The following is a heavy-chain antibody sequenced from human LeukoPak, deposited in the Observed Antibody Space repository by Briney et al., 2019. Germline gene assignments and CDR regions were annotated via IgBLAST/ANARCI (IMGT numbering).Heavy chain of an antibody. CDR3: ARDRKSAWYPLVDY. V-gene: IGHV3-11*01. D-gene: IGHD6-19*01. CDR1: GFTFSDYY. J-gene: IGHJ4*02. Sequence: PGGSLRLSCAVSGFTFSDYYMSWIRQPGGKGLEWISYISSSGSTKYYADSVKGRFTISRDNAKNSQYLQMNSLRAEDTAVYYCARDRKSAWYPLVDYWGQGTLVTVSS. CDR2: ISSSGSTK.